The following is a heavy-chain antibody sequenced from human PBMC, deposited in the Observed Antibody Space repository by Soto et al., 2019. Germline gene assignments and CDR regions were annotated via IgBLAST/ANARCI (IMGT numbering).Heavy chain of an antibody. Sequence: GGSLRLSCAASGFTFSSYGMHWVRQAPGKGLEWVAVIWYDGSNKYYADSVKGRFTISRDNSKNTLYLQMNSLRAEDTAVYYCARDGNYYGSGSYYNARYYYYGMDVWGQGTTVTVAS. V-gene: IGHV3-33*01. CDR1: GFTFSSYG. CDR2: IWYDGSNK. D-gene: IGHD3-10*01. J-gene: IGHJ6*02. CDR3: ARDGNYYGSGSYYNARYYYYGMDV.